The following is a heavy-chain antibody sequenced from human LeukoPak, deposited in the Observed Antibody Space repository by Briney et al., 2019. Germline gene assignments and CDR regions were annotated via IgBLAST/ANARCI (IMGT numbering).Heavy chain of an antibody. J-gene: IGHJ4*02. CDR1: GYSISSGYY. CDR3: ASSDFWSGSPYYFDY. D-gene: IGHD3-3*01. Sequence: PSETLSLTCTVSGYSISSGYYWGWIRQPPGKGLEWIGSIYHSGSTYYNPSLKSRVTISVDTSKNQFSLKLSSVTAADTAVYYCASSDFWSGSPYYFDYWGQGTLVTVSS. CDR2: IYHSGST. V-gene: IGHV4-38-2*02.